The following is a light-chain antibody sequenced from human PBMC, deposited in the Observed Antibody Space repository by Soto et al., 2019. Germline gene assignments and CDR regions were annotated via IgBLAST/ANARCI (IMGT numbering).Light chain of an antibody. CDR1: QSLSSN. CDR2: GAP. V-gene: IGKV3-15*01. CDR3: QQYNNWPPGT. J-gene: IGKJ1*01. Sequence: EIVMTQSPATLSVSPGEGATLSCRASQSLSSNLAWYQQKPGQAPRLLIYGAPTRATGIPARFSGSGSGTEFTLTISSLQSEDFAVYYCQQYNNWPPGTFGQGTKVEIK.